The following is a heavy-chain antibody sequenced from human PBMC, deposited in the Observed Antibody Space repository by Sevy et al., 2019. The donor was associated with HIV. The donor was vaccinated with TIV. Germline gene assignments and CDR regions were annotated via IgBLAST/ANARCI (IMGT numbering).Heavy chain of an antibody. CDR1: GFTFSSYG. CDR3: ARGLAALPGYYYGMDV. CDR2: IWYDGSNK. V-gene: IGHV3-33*01. J-gene: IGHJ6*02. D-gene: IGHD6-6*01. Sequence: GGSLRLSCAASGFTFSSYGMHWVRQAPAKGLERVAVIWYDGSNKYYADSVKGRVTISRDNSKNTLFLQMNSLRDEDTAVYYCARGLAALPGYYYGMDVWGQGTTVTVSS.